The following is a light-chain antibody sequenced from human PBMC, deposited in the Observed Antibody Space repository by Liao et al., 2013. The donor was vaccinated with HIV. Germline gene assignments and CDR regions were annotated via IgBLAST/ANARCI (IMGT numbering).Light chain of an antibody. CDR3: LAWDSDTVV. V-gene: IGLV3-1*01. CDR2: QDI. Sequence: SYEVTQPPSVSVSPGQTATITCSGDKLGDKYVCWYQQKPGQSPVMVIYQDIKRPSGIPERFSGSNSGNTATLTISGTQPVDEADYYCLAWDSDTVVFGGGTKLTVL. CDR1: KLGDKY. J-gene: IGLJ2*01.